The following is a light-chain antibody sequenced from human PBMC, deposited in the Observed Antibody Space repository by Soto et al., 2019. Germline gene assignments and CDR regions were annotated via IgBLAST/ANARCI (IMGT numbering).Light chain of an antibody. Sequence: DLQMTQSPSSLSASEGDRVTITCRASQSIGTYVNWYQQTPGKAPRLLIYAASSLQSGVPSRFSGSASGTDFTLTISSLQPEDFATYSCQQSYSTPFTFGPGTKVD. J-gene: IGKJ3*01. V-gene: IGKV1-39*01. CDR3: QQSYSTPFT. CDR2: AAS. CDR1: QSIGTY.